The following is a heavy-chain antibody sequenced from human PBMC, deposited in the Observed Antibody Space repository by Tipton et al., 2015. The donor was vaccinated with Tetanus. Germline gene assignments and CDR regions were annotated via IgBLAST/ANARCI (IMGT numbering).Heavy chain of an antibody. J-gene: IGHJ5*02. Sequence: TLSLTCSVSGASISGSNYFWNWIRQQPEKGPEWIGYIYYSGSTHYNPSLKGRVTMSVDTSKNQFSLKLSSVTAADTAVYYCARDQGGGRVVRLNWFDPWGQGILVTVSS. CDR2: IYYSGST. CDR1: GASISGSNYF. CDR3: ARDQGGGRVVRLNWFDP. D-gene: IGHD6-6*01. V-gene: IGHV4-31*03.